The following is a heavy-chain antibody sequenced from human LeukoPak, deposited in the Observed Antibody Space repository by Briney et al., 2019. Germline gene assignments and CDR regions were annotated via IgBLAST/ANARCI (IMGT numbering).Heavy chain of an antibody. CDR1: GYSFPNYW. D-gene: IGHD6-13*01. V-gene: IGHV5-51*01. CDR3: ARRVAAAAYYFDS. CDR2: IYPGDSDT. Sequence: GESLKISCQGSGYSFPNYWIGWVRQMPGKGLEWMGIIYPGDSDTRYSPSFQGQVTISADKSISTAYLQWSGLQASDTATYYCARRVAAAAYYFDSWGQGTLVTVSS. J-gene: IGHJ4*02.